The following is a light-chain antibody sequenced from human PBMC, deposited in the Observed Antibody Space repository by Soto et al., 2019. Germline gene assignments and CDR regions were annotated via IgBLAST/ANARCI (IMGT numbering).Light chain of an antibody. CDR3: GTWDSSLSSGGV. CDR2: DND. Sequence: QSVLTQPPSVSAAPGQRVTISCSGANSNIGNNHVSWYQQLPGAAPKLLIYDNDYRPSGISDRFSGSKSGTSATLAITGHQTGDEAVYYCGTWDSSLSSGGVFGGGTQLTVL. J-gene: IGLJ3*02. CDR1: NSNIGNNH. V-gene: IGLV1-51*01.